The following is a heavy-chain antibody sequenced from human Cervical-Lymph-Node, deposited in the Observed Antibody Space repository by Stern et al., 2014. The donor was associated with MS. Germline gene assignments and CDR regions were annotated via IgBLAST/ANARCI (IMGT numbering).Heavy chain of an antibody. Sequence: VQLVESGGGLVKPGGSLRLSCAASEFTFSDYYLSWIRQAPGKGLEWVSYISSSGSTMYYADSVRGRFSISRDNAKNSLYLQMNSLRAEDTAVYYCARRFGLERRNWFDPWGQGTLVTVSS. CDR2: ISSSGSTM. CDR1: EFTFSDYY. D-gene: IGHD1-1*01. J-gene: IGHJ5*02. V-gene: IGHV3-11*01. CDR3: ARRFGLERRNWFDP.